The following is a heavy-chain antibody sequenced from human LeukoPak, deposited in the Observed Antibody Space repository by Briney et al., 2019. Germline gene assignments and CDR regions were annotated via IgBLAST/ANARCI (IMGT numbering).Heavy chain of an antibody. V-gene: IGHV1-2*06. J-gene: IGHJ5*02. CDR3: AKKYAFSSADNWFDP. CDR2: INPNSGGT. D-gene: IGHD6-25*01. CDR1: GYTFTGYY. Sequence: VASVKVSCKASGYTFTGYYMHWVRQAPGQGLEWMGRINPNSGGTNYAQKFQGRVTMTRDTSISTAYMELSRLRSDDTAVYYCAKKYAFSSADNWFDPWGQGTLVTVSS.